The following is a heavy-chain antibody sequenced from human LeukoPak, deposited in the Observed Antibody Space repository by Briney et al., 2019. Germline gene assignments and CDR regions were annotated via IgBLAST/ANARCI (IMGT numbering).Heavy chain of an antibody. J-gene: IGHJ3*02. CDR2: IYHSGST. V-gene: IGHV4-34*01. CDR1: GGSFSGYY. Sequence: SETLSLTCAVYGGSFSGYYWSWIRQPPGKGLEWIGEIYHSGSTNYNPSLKSRVTISVDKSKNQFSLKLSSVTAADTAVYYCARDRNSSSWYYHDAFDIWGQGTMVTVSS. D-gene: IGHD6-13*01. CDR3: ARDRNSSSWYYHDAFDI.